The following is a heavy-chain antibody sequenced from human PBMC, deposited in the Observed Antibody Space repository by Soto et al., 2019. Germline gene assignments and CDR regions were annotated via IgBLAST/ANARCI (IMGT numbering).Heavy chain of an antibody. CDR2: ISSTRSTM. D-gene: IGHD5-18*01. CDR3: ARSGYISGYLLLDH. CDR1: EFNFRTHG. Sequence: GGSLRLSCAASEFNFRTHGMNWVRQAPGKGLEWISYISSTRSTMYYADSVKGRFTISRDNAKNSLYLQMSSLRDEDTAMYYCARSGYISGYLLLDHWGQGTLVTVSS. V-gene: IGHV3-48*02. J-gene: IGHJ5*02.